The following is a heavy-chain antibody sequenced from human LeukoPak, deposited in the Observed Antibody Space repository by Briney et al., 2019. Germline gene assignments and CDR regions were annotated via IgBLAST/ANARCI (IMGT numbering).Heavy chain of an antibody. J-gene: IGHJ3*02. CDR3: AKDGGYYYGSGSNAAFDI. CDR1: GFTFSSYG. Sequence: GGSLRLSCAASGFTFSSYGMHWVRQAPGKGLEWVAFIRYDGSNKYYADSVKGRFTISRDNSKNTLYLQMNSLRAEDTAVYYCAKDGGYYYGSGSNAAFDIWGQGTMVTVSS. V-gene: IGHV3-30*02. D-gene: IGHD3-10*01. CDR2: IRYDGSNK.